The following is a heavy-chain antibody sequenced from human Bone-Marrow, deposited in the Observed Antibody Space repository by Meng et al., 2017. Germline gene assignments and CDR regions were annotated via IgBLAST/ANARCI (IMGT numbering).Heavy chain of an antibody. V-gene: IGHV3-23*01. J-gene: IGHJ5*02. CDR2: LSSSGSST. D-gene: IGHD4-17*01. CDR3: AKVPYGDYFNWFDP. Sequence: GESLKISCATSNFTLSIYAMTWVRQAPGKGLEWVSSLSSSGSSTYYADSVKGRFTIPRDNSKNTLYLQMNSLRAEDTAIYFCAKVPYGDYFNWFDPRGQGTLVTVSS. CDR1: NFTLSIYA.